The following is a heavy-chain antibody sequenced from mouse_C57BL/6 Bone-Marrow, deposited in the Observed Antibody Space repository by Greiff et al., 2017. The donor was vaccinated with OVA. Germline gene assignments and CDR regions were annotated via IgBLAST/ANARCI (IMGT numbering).Heavy chain of an antibody. V-gene: IGHV14-4*01. Sequence: VQLKQSGAELVRPGASVKLSCTASGFNIKDDYMHWVKQRPEQGLEWIGWIDPENGDTEYASKFQGKATITADTSSNTAYLQLSSLTSEDTAVYDCTRYGYYWYFDVWGTGTTVTVSS. D-gene: IGHD2-2*01. J-gene: IGHJ1*03. CDR3: TRYGYYWYFDV. CDR2: IDPENGDT. CDR1: GFNIKDDY.